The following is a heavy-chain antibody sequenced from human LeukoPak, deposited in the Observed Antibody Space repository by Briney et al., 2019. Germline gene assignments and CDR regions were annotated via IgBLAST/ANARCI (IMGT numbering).Heavy chain of an antibody. Sequence: GGSLRLSCAASGFTFSSYSMNWVRQAPGKGLEWVSSISSSSSYIYYADSVKGRFTNSRDNAKNSLYLQMNSLRAEDTAVYYCARGPNCSSTSCYLWEYYFDYWGQGTLVTVSS. D-gene: IGHD2-2*01. CDR3: ARGPNCSSTSCYLWEYYFDY. CDR2: ISSSSSYI. J-gene: IGHJ4*02. CDR1: GFTFSSYS. V-gene: IGHV3-21*01.